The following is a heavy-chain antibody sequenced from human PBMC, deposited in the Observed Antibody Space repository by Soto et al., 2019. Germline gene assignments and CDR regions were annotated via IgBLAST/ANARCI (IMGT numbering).Heavy chain of an antibody. CDR2: ISAYNGNT. Sequence: ASVKVSCKASGYTFTSYGISWVRQAPGQGLEWMGWISAYNGNTNYAQKLQGRVTMTTDTSTSTAYMELRSLRSDDTAVYYCARANQLRGVIIRNFDYWGQGTLVTVSS. J-gene: IGHJ4*02. V-gene: IGHV1-18*01. CDR3: ARANQLRGVIIRNFDY. CDR1: GYTFTSYG. D-gene: IGHD3-10*01.